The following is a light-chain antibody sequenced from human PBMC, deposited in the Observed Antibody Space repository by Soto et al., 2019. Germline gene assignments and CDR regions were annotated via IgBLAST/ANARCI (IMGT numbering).Light chain of an antibody. CDR3: QQFNSYHLS. CDR2: DAS. CDR1: QGISSA. Sequence: AIQLTQSPSSLSASVGDRVTITCRASQGISSALAWYQQKPGKAPKLLIYDASSLESGVPSRFSGSGSGTDCTLTISSVQPEDFATYYCQQFNSYHLSFVGGTEVDIK. J-gene: IGKJ4*01. V-gene: IGKV1-13*02.